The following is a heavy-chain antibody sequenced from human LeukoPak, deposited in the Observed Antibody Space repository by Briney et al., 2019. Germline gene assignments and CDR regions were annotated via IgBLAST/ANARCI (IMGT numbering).Heavy chain of an antibody. Sequence: PSETLSLTCTVSGGSINSYYWSWIRQPPGKGLEWIGYIYYSESTNYNPSLKSRVTISVDTSKNQFSLKLSSVTAADTAVYYCARGLMVRGVITTYWYFDLWGRGTLVTVSS. CDR2: IYYSEST. CDR1: GGSINSYY. D-gene: IGHD3-10*01. J-gene: IGHJ2*01. V-gene: IGHV4-59*01. CDR3: ARGLMVRGVITTYWYFDL.